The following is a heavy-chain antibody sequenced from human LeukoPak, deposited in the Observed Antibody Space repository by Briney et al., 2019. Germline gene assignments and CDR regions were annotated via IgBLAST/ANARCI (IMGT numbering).Heavy chain of an antibody. V-gene: IGHV4-30-2*01. J-gene: IGHJ5*02. CDR2: IYHSGST. Sequence: SQTLSLTCTVSGGSISNSGYYWGWIRQPPGKGLEWIGYIYHSGSTYYNPSLKSRVTISVDRSKNQFSLKLTSVTAADTAVYYCARADRANWIDVGNWFDPWGQGTLVTVSS. D-gene: IGHD1-1*01. CDR3: ARADRANWIDVGNWFDP. CDR1: GGSISNSGYY.